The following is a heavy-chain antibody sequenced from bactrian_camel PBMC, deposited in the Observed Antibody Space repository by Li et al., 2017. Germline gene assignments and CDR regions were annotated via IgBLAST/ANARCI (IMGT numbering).Heavy chain of an antibody. CDR2: ITSSGGTP. Sequence: VQLVESGGGLVQPGESLTLSCAASGFIFSDYAMSWVRQAPGKGLEWVSLITSSGGTPLYADSVKGRFTISRDDSKSTVFLQLNSLKTEDTAKYYCTPGVYWGQGTQVTVS. CDR3: TPGVY. D-gene: IGHD2*01. J-gene: IGHJ4*01. CDR1: GFIFSDYA. V-gene: IGHV3S40*01.